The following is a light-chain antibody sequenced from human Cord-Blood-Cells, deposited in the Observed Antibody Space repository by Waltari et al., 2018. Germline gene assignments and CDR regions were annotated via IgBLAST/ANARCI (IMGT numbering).Light chain of an antibody. CDR1: SSDVGSYNR. CDR3: SSYTSSYTWV. Sequence: QSALTQPPSVSGSPGQSVTIPCTGTSSDVGSYNRVSWYQQPPGTAPKLMIYEVSNRPSGVPDRFSGSKSGNTASLTISGLQAEDEADYYCSSYTSSYTWVFGGGTKLTVL. CDR2: EVS. J-gene: IGLJ3*02. V-gene: IGLV2-18*02.